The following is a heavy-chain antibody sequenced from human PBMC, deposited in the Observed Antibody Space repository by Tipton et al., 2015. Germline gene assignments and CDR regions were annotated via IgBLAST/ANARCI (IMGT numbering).Heavy chain of an antibody. J-gene: IGHJ4*02. CDR3: ARGHKNGDSPWDY. Sequence: TLSLTCTVSGGSFSGYYWSWIRQPPGKGLEWIGEMNHSGSTNYNPSLKSRVTISVDTSKNQFSLKVNSVTAADTAVYYCARGHKNGDSPWDYWGQGTLVTVSS. V-gene: IGHV4-34*01. D-gene: IGHD4-17*01. CDR1: GGSFSGYY. CDR2: MNHSGST.